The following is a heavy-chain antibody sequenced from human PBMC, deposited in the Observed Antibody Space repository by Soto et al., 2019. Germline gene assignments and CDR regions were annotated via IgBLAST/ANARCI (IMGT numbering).Heavy chain of an antibody. V-gene: IGHV3-30*04. D-gene: IGHD2-15*01. CDR3: AKDSGYCSGGSCYAHFDY. CDR1: GFTFSSYA. CDR2: ISYDGSNK. J-gene: IGHJ4*02. Sequence: QVQLVESGGGVVQPGRSLRLSCAASGFTFSSYAMHWVRQAPGKGLEWVAVISYDGSNKYYADSVKGRFTISRDNSKNTLYLQMNSLRAEDTAVYYCAKDSGYCSGGSCYAHFDYWGQGTLVTVSS.